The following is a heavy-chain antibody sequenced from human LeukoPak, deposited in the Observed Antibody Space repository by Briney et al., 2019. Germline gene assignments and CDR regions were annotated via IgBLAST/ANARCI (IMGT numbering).Heavy chain of an antibody. CDR2: FGPEDGET. CDR3: ATVPIAVAGTAHFDY. Sequence: GASVKVSCKVSGYIFTELSMHWVRQAPGKGLEWMGGFGPEDGETIYAQKFQGRVTMTEDTSTDTAYMELSSLRSEDTAVYYCATVPIAVAGTAHFDYWGQGTLVTVSS. D-gene: IGHD6-19*01. J-gene: IGHJ4*02. V-gene: IGHV1-24*01. CDR1: GYIFTELS.